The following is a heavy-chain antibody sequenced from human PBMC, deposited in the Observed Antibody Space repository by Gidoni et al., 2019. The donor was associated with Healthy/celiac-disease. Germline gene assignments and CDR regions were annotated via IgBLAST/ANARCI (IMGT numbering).Heavy chain of an antibody. CDR2: ISWNSGSI. D-gene: IGHD2-2*01. V-gene: IGHV3-9*01. J-gene: IGHJ4*02. CDR3: AKGDCSSTSCSGPFDY. CDR1: GFPFDDYA. Sequence: EVQLVESGGGLVQPGRSLRLPCAASGFPFDDYARHWVRQAPGKGLEWVSGISWNSGSIGYADSVKGQFTISRDNAKNSLYLQMNSLRAEDTALYYCAKGDCSSTSCSGPFDYWGQGTLVTVSS.